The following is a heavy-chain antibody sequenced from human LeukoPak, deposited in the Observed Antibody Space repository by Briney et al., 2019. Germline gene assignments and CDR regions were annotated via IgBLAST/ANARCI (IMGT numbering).Heavy chain of an antibody. CDR1: RFTFSSYA. J-gene: IGHJ6*02. D-gene: IGHD1-26*01. CDR3: AKEPSPVGRTTYGMDV. V-gene: IGHV3-30*18. Sequence: GGSLRLSCAASRFTFSSYAMHWVRQAPGKGLEWVTVISYDGSNEYYADSVKGRFTISRDNSKNTLYLQMNSLRAEDTAVYYCAKEPSPVGRTTYGMDVWGQGTTVTVSS. CDR2: ISYDGSNE.